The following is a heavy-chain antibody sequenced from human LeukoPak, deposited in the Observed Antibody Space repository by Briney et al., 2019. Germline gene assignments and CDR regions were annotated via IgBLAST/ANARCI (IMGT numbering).Heavy chain of an antibody. V-gene: IGHV3-30-3*01. D-gene: IGHD5-18*01. Sequence: GGTLRLSCTASGFTFSSYAMLWVRQAPGKGLEWMAVISYDGSNKYYAVSVKGRFTISRDNSKNTLYLQMNSLRAEDTAVYYCARDGGYSYGSYFDYWGQGTLVTVSS. J-gene: IGHJ4*02. CDR3: ARDGGYSYGSYFDY. CDR2: ISYDGSNK. CDR1: GFTFSSYA.